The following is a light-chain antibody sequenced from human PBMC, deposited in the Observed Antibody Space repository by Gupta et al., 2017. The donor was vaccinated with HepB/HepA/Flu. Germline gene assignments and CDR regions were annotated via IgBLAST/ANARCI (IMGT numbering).Light chain of an antibody. CDR3: GAWDSIRDVEV. CDR1: TPNIGLNY. V-gene: IGLV1-51*01. Sequence: QSVFTQPPSVSAAPGQKVTISCPGSTPNIGLNYVSWYQQFPGTAPKLLIYDDDKRASVIPDRFSGSKSGSSATLGITALQTGDDADYFCGAWDSIRDVEVFGGGTKLTVL. J-gene: IGLJ2*01. CDR2: DDD.